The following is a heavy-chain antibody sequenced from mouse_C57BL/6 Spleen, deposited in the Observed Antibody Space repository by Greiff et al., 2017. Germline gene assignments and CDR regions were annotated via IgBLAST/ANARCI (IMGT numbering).Heavy chain of an antibody. CDR3: ARRGEYYGSREAWFAY. CDR2: IYPGDGDT. D-gene: IGHD1-1*01. CDR1: GYAFSSYW. Sequence: VQLQQSGAELVKPGASVKISCKASGYAFSSYWMNWVKQRPGKGLEWIGQIYPGDGDTNYNRKFKGKATLTADKSSSTAYLQLRSLTAEDSAVYCCARRGEYYGSREAWFAYWGQGTLVTVSA. V-gene: IGHV1-80*01. J-gene: IGHJ3*01.